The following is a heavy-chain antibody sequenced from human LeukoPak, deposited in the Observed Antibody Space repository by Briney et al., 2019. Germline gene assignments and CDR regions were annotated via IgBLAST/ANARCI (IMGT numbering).Heavy chain of an antibody. Sequence: SETLSLTCTVSGGSISGGGYYWSWIRQHPGKGLEWIGYIYYSGSTYYNPSLKSRVTISVDTSKNQFSLKLSSVTAADTAVYYCARYYDSSGTSFDYWGQGTLVTVSS. D-gene: IGHD3-22*01. CDR3: ARYYDSSGTSFDY. CDR1: GGSISGGGYY. J-gene: IGHJ4*02. V-gene: IGHV4-31*03. CDR2: IYYSGST.